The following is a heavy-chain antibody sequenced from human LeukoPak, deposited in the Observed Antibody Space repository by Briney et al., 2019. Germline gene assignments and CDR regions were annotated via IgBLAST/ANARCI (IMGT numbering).Heavy chain of an antibody. CDR3: ARHEPYYYGSGSPYFDY. V-gene: IGHV4-4*02. CDR1: GGSISSSNW. CDR2: IYHSGST. J-gene: IGHJ4*02. D-gene: IGHD3-10*01. Sequence: SETLSLTCAVSGGSISSSNWWSWVRQPPGKGLEWIGEIYHSGSTNYNPSLKSRVTISVDTSKNQFSLKLSSVTAADTAVYYYARHEPYYYGSGSPYFDYWGQGTLVTVSS.